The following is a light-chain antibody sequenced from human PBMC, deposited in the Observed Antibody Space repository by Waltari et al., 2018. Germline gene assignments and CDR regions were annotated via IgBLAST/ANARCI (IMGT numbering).Light chain of an antibody. CDR1: QSVLHAYNTRNY. V-gene: IGKV4-1*01. CDR2: LAS. J-gene: IGKJ4*01. Sequence: DIVMTQSPDSLALSLGERATISCKSSQSVLHAYNTRNYLAWYQQRTGQSPKLLISLASTRQSGVPDRFSGSGSAADFTHTITSLQAEDVATYYCQQYYSTPLTFGGGTKVAIK. CDR3: QQYYSTPLT.